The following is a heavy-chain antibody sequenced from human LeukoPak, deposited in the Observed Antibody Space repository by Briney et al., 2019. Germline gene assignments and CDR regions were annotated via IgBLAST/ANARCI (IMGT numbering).Heavy chain of an antibody. CDR2: INHSGST. V-gene: IGHV4-34*01. CDR1: GGSFSGYY. CDR3: ARSPECSSTSCYRGDLDY. D-gene: IGHD2-2*01. J-gene: IGHJ4*02. Sequence: SETLSLTCAVYGGSFSGYYWSWLRQPPGKGLEWIGEINHSGSTNYNPSLKSRVTISVDTSKNQFSLKLSSVTAADTAVYYCARSPECSSTSCYRGDLDYWGQGTLVTVSS.